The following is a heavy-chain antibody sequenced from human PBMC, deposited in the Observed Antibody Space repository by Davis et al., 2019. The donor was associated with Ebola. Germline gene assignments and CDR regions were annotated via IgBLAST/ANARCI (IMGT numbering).Heavy chain of an antibody. V-gene: IGHV1-2*02. D-gene: IGHD1-7*01. CDR2: INPNSGGT. CDR1: GYTFTGYY. J-gene: IGHJ3*02. CDR3: ARGYNWNYNAFDI. Sequence: ASVKVSCKASGYTFTGYYMHWVRQAPGQGLEWMGWINPNSGGTNYAQKFQGRVTMTRDTSISTAYMELSRLRSDDTAVYYCARGYNWNYNAFDIWGQGTMVTVSS.